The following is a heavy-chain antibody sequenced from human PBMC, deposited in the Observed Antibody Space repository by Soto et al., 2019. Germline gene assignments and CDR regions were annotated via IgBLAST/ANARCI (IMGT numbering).Heavy chain of an antibody. CDR3: ARVLTTVVTPVWWYFDL. Sequence: QVQLVQSGAEVKKPGSSVKVSCKASGGTFSSYAIGWVRQAPGQGLEWMGGVSPIFGTANYAQKFQGRVTITADESTSTACMELSSLRSEHTAVYYCARVLTTVVTPVWWYFDLWGRGTMVTVSS. D-gene: IGHD4-17*01. CDR1: GGTFSSYA. CDR2: VSPIFGTA. J-gene: IGHJ2*01. V-gene: IGHV1-69*01.